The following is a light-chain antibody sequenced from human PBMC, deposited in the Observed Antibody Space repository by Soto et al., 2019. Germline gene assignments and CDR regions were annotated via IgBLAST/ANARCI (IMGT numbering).Light chain of an antibody. V-gene: IGLV1-44*01. CDR1: SSNIGKNT. Sequence: QSVLTQPPSASGTPGQSVTISCSGSSSNIGKNTVNWYQQLPGTAPKLLMYHNENRPSGVPDRFSGSESGTSASLAISGLQSDDEADYYCAAWDASLSGCLFGGGTKLTVL. CDR2: HNE. CDR3: AAWDASLSGCL. J-gene: IGLJ3*02.